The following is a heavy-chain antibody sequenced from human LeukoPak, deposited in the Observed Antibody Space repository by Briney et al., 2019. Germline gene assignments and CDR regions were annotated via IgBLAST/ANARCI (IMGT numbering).Heavy chain of an antibody. V-gene: IGHV4-39*01. J-gene: IGHJ4*02. CDR2: IYYSGST. Sequence: SETLSLTCTVSGGSISSSSYYWGWIRQPPGKGLEWIGSIYYSGSTYYNPSLKSRVTISVDTSRNQFSLKLSSVTAADTAVYYCARHLPEVEPIVVVPAAVDYWGQGTLVTVSS. CDR3: ARHLPEVEPIVVVPAAVDY. D-gene: IGHD2-2*01. CDR1: GGSISSSSYY.